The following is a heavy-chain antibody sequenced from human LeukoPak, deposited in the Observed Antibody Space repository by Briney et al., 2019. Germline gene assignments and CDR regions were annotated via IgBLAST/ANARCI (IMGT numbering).Heavy chain of an antibody. CDR1: GFTFSSYA. Sequence: GGSPRLSCAASGFTFSSYAMIWVRQAPGKGLEGVSAISGSGGSTYYADSVKGRFTISRDNSKNTLYLQMNSLRAEDTALYYCARATYYYGSGSQEFDYWGQGTLVTVSS. J-gene: IGHJ4*02. CDR2: ISGSGGST. D-gene: IGHD3-10*01. CDR3: ARATYYYGSGSQEFDY. V-gene: IGHV3-23*01.